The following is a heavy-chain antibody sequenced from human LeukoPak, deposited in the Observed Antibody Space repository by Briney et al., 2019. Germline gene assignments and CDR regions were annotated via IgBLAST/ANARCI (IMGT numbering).Heavy chain of an antibody. CDR2: IYPGDSDT. CDR1: GYSFSSSW. D-gene: IGHD6-19*01. Sequence: GESLHISCKGSGYSFSSSWIGWVRQMPGKGLEWMGIIYPGDSDTKYSPSFQGQVTISVDKSISTAYLQWSSLKASDTAMYYCARLRGWFEVRAFDVWGQGTMVTVSS. J-gene: IGHJ3*01. V-gene: IGHV5-51*01. CDR3: ARLRGWFEVRAFDV.